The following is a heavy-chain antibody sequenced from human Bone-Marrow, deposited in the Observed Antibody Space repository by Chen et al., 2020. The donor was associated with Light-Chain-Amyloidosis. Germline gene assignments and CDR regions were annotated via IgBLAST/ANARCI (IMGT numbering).Heavy chain of an antibody. D-gene: IGHD3-22*01. CDR3: ARVRHGYFDY. Sequence: QVQLQQWGAGLLKPSETLSLTCAVYGGSFSGYYWSWNRQPPGKGLEWIGEINHSGSTNYNPSLKSRVTISVDTSKNQFSLKLSSVTAADTAVYYCARVRHGYFDYWGQGTLVTVSS. CDR1: GGSFSGYY. J-gene: IGHJ4*02. V-gene: IGHV4-34*01. CDR2: INHSGST.